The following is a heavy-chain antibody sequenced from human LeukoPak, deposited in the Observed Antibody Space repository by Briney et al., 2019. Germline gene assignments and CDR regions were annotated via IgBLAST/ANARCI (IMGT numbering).Heavy chain of an antibody. V-gene: IGHV3-74*01. J-gene: IGHJ6*02. CDR1: GFTFSSYW. CDR2: IKSDGSST. CDR3: ARDHYYGMDV. Sequence: GGSLRLSCAASGFTFSSYWMHWVRQAPGKGLVWVSHIKSDGSSTSYADSVKGRFTISRDNAKNTLYLQMNSLRAEDTAVYYCARDHYYGMDVRGQGTTVTVSS.